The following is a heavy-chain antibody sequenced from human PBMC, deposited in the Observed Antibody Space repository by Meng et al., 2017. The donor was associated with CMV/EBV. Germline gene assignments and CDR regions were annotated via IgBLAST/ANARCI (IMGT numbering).Heavy chain of an antibody. CDR2: IYYSGST. V-gene: IGHV4-39*07. CDR3: ARNPLKAQLGWELTNFDY. CDR1: GGSISSSSYY. D-gene: IGHD1-26*01. Sequence: SETLSLTCTVSGGSISSSSYYWGWIRQPPGKGLEWIGSIYYSGSTYYNPSLNSRVTISVDTSKNQFSLKLSSVTAADTAVYYCARNPLKAQLGWELTNFDYWGQGTLVTVSS. J-gene: IGHJ4*02.